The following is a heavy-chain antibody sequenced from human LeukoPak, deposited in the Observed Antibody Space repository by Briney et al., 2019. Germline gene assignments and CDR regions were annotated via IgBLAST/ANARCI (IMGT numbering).Heavy chain of an antibody. CDR3: ARAGTGSYYDYFDY. CDR1: GGTFSNYA. CDR2: IIPIFGTA. Sequence: SVKVSCKASGGTFSNYAITWVRQAPGQGLEWMGGIIPIFGTANYAQKFQGGVTITADKFTSTAYMELSSLRSEDTAVFYCARAGTGSYYDYFDYWGQGTLVTVSS. V-gene: IGHV1-69*06. D-gene: IGHD1-26*01. J-gene: IGHJ4*02.